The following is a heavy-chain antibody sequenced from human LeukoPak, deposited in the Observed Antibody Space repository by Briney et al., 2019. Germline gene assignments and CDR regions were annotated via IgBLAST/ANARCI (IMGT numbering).Heavy chain of an antibody. Sequence: GASVKVSCKASGYTFTSYYMHWERQSPGQGLEWMGIINPRGGSTTYAQKFQGRVTMTRDMSTSTVYMELSSLRSEDTAVYYCARDLNGNNYFDYWGQGTLVTVSS. CDR1: GYTFTSYY. J-gene: IGHJ4*02. V-gene: IGHV1-46*01. CDR3: ARDLNGNNYFDY. D-gene: IGHD5-24*01. CDR2: INPRGGST.